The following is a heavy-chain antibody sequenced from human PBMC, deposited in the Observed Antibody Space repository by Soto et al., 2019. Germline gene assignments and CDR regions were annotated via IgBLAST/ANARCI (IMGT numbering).Heavy chain of an antibody. D-gene: IGHD2-15*01. CDR1: GGTFSSYA. Sequence: GASVKVSCKASGGTFSSYAISWVRQAPGQGLEWMGGIIPIFGTANYAQKFQGRVTITADESTSTAYMELSSLRSEDTAVYYCARENCSGGSCYSSLENWFDPWGQGTMVTVSS. J-gene: IGHJ5*02. CDR2: IIPIFGTA. CDR3: ARENCSGGSCYSSLENWFDP. V-gene: IGHV1-69*13.